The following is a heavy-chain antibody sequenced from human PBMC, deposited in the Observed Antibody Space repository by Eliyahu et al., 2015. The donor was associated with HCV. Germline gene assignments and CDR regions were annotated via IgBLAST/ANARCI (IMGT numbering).Heavy chain of an antibody. D-gene: IGHD4-23*01. V-gene: IGHV3-48*02. J-gene: IGHJ4*02. CDR2: ISSRSSTI. CDR3: ARDPLDNDYGGNSLDY. Sequence: SMNWVRQAPGKGLEWVSYISSRSSTIYYADSVKGRFTISRDYAKNSLYLQMNSLRDEDTAVYYCARDPLDNDYGGNSLDYWGQGTLVTVSS. CDR1: S.